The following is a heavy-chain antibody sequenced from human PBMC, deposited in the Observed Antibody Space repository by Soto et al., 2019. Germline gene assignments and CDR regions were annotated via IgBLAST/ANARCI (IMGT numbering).Heavy chain of an antibody. CDR1: GFTFSCST. CDR3: ARDIGEMSAV. CDR2: ISSSSSYI. Sequence: GRTLRRSCTGSGFTFSCSTMTWVRQGPGKGLEWVSSISSSSSYIYFADSLKGRFTISRDNAKNSLYLKMNSPRAEDTAVYYCARDIGEMSAVWGQGTQVTVAS. V-gene: IGHV3-21*06. D-gene: IGHD4-17*01. J-gene: IGHJ4*02.